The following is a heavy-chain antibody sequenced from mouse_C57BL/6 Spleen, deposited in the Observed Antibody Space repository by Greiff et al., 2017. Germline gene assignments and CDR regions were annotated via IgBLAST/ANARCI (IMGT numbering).Heavy chain of an antibody. D-gene: IGHD2-1*01. V-gene: IGHV14-4*01. CDR2: IDPENGDT. CDR3: TTPSIYYGNPYYYAMDY. J-gene: IGHJ4*01. CDR1: GFNIKDDY. Sequence: EVQLQESGAELVRPGASVKLSCTASGFNIKDDYMHWVKQRPEQGLEWIGWIDPENGDTEYASKFQGKATITADTSSNTAYLQLSSLTSEDTAVYYCTTPSIYYGNPYYYAMDYWGQGTSVTVSS.